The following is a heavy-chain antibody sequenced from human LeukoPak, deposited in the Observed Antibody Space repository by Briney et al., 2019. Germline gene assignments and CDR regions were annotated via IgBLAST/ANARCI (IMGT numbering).Heavy chain of an antibody. CDR1: GYTLTELS. CDR3: ARGDSYCSGGSCFVGDWFDP. CDR2: FDPEDGET. V-gene: IGHV1-24*01. D-gene: IGHD2-15*01. Sequence: ASVKVSCKVSGYTLTELSMHWVRQAPGKGLEWMGGFDPEDGETIYAQKFQGRVTMTEDTSTDTAYMELSSLRSEDTAVYYCARGDSYCSGGSCFVGDWFDPWGQGTLVTVSS. J-gene: IGHJ5*02.